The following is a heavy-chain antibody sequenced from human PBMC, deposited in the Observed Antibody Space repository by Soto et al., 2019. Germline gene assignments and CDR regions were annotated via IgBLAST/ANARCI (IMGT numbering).Heavy chain of an antibody. Sequence: GESLKISCKGSGCSFTSYWIGWVRQMPGKGLEWMGIIYPGDSDTRYSPSFQGQVTISADKSISTAYLQWSSLKASDTAMYYCARQIRALYYGMDVWGQGTTVTVSS. J-gene: IGHJ6*02. V-gene: IGHV5-51*01. CDR3: ARQIRALYYGMDV. CDR2: IYPGDSDT. CDR1: GCSFTSYW. D-gene: IGHD1-26*01.